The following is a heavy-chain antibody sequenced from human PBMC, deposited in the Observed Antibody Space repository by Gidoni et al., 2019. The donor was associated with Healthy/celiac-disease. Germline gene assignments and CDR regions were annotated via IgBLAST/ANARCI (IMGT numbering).Heavy chain of an antibody. D-gene: IGHD3-22*01. CDR1: GFTFDDYA. CDR2: ISWNSGSI. V-gene: IGHV3-9*01. Sequence: EVQLVESGGGLVQPGRSLRLSCAASGFTFDDYAMHWVRQAPGKGLEWVSGISWNSGSIGYADSVKGRFTISRDNAKNSLYLQMNSLRAEDTALYYCAKGVDSSGGFDYWGQGTLVTVSS. J-gene: IGHJ4*02. CDR3: AKGVDSSGGFDY.